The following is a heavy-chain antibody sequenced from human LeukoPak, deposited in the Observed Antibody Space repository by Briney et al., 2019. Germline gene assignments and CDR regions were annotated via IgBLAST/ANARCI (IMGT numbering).Heavy chain of an antibody. V-gene: IGHV7-4-1*02. D-gene: IGHD3-9*01. CDR3: ARVGYFDWLLSPYFDY. CDR1: GYTFTSYA. CDR2: INTNTGNP. J-gene: IGHJ4*02. Sequence: ASVKVSCKASGYTFTSYAMNWVRQAPGQGLEWMGWINTNTGNPTYAQGFTGRFVFSLDTSVSTAYLQISSLKAEDTAVYYCARVGYFDWLLSPYFDYWGQGTLITVSS.